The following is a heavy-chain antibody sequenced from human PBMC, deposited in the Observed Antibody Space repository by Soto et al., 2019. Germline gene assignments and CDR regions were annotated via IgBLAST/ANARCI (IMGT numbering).Heavy chain of an antibody. CDR2: IYYSGSS. Sequence: QVQLQESGPGLVKPSETLSLTCTVSGGSISSYYWSWIRQPPGKGLEWIGYIYYSGSSNYDPSLKSRVRTSVDTSKNQVSLKLSSVTAADTAVYYSARSLPSYGSSFDPWGQCTLVTVSS. CDR1: GGSISSYY. D-gene: IGHD6-6*01. J-gene: IGHJ5*02. CDR3: ARSLPSYGSSFDP. V-gene: IGHV4-59*01.